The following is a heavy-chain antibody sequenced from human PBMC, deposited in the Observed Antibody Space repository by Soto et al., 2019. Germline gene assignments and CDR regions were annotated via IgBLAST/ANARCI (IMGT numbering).Heavy chain of an antibody. Sequence: GGSLRLSCAASGFTFSSYSMNWVRQAPGKGLEWVSYISSSSSTIYYADSVKGRFTIPRDNAKNSLYLQMNSLRAEDTAVYYCARAGRTPRNDFWSGYPKNDAFDIWGQGTMVTVSS. CDR3: ARAGRTPRNDFWSGYPKNDAFDI. V-gene: IGHV3-48*01. CDR2: ISSSSSTI. CDR1: GFTFSSYS. J-gene: IGHJ3*02. D-gene: IGHD3-3*01.